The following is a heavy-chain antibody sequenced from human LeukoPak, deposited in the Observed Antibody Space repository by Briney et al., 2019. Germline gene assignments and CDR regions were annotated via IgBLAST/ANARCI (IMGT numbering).Heavy chain of an antibody. Sequence: ASVKVSCKASGGTFSSYAISWVRQAPGQGLEWMGGIIPIFGTANYGQKFQGRVTITTDESTSTAYMELSSLRSEDTAVYYCARDKNGGQALDYWGQGTLVTVSS. D-gene: IGHD4-23*01. CDR1: GGTFSSYA. CDR3: ARDKNGGQALDY. CDR2: IIPIFGTA. V-gene: IGHV1-69*05. J-gene: IGHJ4*02.